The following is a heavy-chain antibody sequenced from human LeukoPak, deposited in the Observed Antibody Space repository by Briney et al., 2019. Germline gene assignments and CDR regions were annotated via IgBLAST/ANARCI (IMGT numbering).Heavy chain of an antibody. CDR2: IIPIFGTA. CDR1: GGTFSSYA. J-gene: IGHJ4*02. Sequence: SVKVSCKASGGTFSSYAISWVRQAPGQGLEWMGGIIPIFGTANYAQKFQGRVTITADESTSTAYMELSSLRSEDTAVYYCARDISGRQWLELDYWGQGTLVTVSS. CDR3: ARDISGRQWLELDY. V-gene: IGHV1-69*13. D-gene: IGHD6-19*01.